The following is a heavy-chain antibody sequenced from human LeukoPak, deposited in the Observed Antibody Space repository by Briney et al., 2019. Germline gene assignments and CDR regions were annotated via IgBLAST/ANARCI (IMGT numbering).Heavy chain of an antibody. CDR2: MNPNSGNT. CDR3: ARGGMYYYGSGSSNWFDP. Sequence: GASVKVSCKASGYTFTGYYMHWVRQAPGQGLEWMGWMNPNSGNTGYAQKFQGRVTMTRNTSISTAYMDLSSLRSEDTAVYYCARGGMYYYGSGSSNWFDPWGQGTLVTVSS. V-gene: IGHV1-8*02. CDR1: GYTFTGYY. D-gene: IGHD3-10*01. J-gene: IGHJ5*02.